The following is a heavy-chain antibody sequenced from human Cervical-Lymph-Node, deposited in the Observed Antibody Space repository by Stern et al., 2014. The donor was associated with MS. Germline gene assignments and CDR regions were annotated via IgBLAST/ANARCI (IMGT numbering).Heavy chain of an antibody. V-gene: IGHV3-33*01. CDR3: ARTYGSGSTFYYYYRMDV. CDR2: IWYDGSNK. CDR1: GFTFSSYG. J-gene: IGHJ6*02. D-gene: IGHD3-10*01. Sequence: EQLVQSGGGVVQPGRSLRLSCAASGFTFSSYGMHWVRQAPGKGLEWVAVIWYDGSNKFYADSVKGRFPISRDNSKNTLYLQMNSLRAEDTAVYYCARTYGSGSTFYYYYRMDVWGQGTTVTVSS.